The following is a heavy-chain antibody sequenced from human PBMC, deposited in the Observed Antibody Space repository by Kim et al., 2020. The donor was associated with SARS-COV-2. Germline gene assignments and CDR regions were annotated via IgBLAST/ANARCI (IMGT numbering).Heavy chain of an antibody. V-gene: IGHV1-69*01. Sequence: KLQGRVTITADESTSTAYMELSSLRSEDTAVYYCARTNSSSWVWANWCDPWGQGTLVTVSS. D-gene: IGHD6-13*01. J-gene: IGHJ5*02. CDR3: ARTNSSSWVWANWCDP.